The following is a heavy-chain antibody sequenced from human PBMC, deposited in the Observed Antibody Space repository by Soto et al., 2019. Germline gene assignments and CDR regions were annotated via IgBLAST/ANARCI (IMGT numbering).Heavy chain of an antibody. CDR1: GYTCTSYA. J-gene: IGHJ6*01. CDR2: INAGNGNT. CDR3: ARNVAARPAIYYYYYGMDV. Sequence: QVPLVQSGAEVKKPGASVKVSCKASGYTCTSYAMHWVRQAPGQRLEWMGWINAGNGNTKYSQKFQGRVTITRDTSASTAYMELSSLRSEDTAVYYCARNVAARPAIYYYYYGMDVW. D-gene: IGHD6-6*01. V-gene: IGHV1-3*01.